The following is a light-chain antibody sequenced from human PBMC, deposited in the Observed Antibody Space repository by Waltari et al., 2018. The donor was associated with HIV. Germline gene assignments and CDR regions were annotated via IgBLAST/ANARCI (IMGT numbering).Light chain of an antibody. V-gene: IGKV3-20*01. CDR2: GAS. CDR1: QRVSSSY. Sequence: IVLTQSPGTLSLSPGERTPPPSRASQRVSSSYLAWYQQKPGQAPRLLIYGASSRATGIPDRFSGSGSGTDFTLTISRLEPEDFAVYYCQQYGSSPGYSFGQGTKLEIK. CDR3: QQYGSSPGYS. J-gene: IGKJ2*03.